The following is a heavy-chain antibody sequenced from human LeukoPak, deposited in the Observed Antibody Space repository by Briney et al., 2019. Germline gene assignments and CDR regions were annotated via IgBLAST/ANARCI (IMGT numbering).Heavy chain of an antibody. CDR1: GFTFSTSD. D-gene: IGHD4-23*01. CDR3: AKDLSTTVVTPGNY. J-gene: IGHJ4*02. V-gene: IGHV3-30*02. CDR2: IQYDGSRK. Sequence: GGSLRLSCATSGFTFSTSDMHWVRQAPGKGLEWVSFIQYDGSRKNYVDPVKGRFTISRDNSKNTLYLQMNSLRAEDTAVYYCAKDLSTTVVTPGNYWGQGTLVTVSS.